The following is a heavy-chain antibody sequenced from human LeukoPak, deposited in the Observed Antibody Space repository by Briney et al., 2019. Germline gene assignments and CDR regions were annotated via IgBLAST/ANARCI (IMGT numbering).Heavy chain of an antibody. CDR2: TRNKANSYTT. CDR3: TRVYSSSWSGSYFDH. V-gene: IGHV3-72*01. CDR1: GFTFSDHY. D-gene: IGHD6-13*01. Sequence: GGSLRLSCAASGFTFSDHYMDWVRQAPGKGLEWVGRTRNKANSYTTEYAASVKGRFTISRDHSKSSLYLQMNSLKTEDTSIYCCTRVYSSSWSGSYFDHWGQGTLVTVSS. J-gene: IGHJ4*02.